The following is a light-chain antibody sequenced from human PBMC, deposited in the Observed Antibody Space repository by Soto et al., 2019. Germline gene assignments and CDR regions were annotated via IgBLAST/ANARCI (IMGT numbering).Light chain of an antibody. CDR3: QQLNSYPLT. V-gene: IGKV1-9*01. CDR2: AAS. Sequence: IHLTQSPSFLSASVGDRVTITCRASQGISSYLAWYQQKPGKAPKLLIYAASTLQSGVPSRFSGSGSGTEFTLTISSLQPEDFATYYCQQLNSYPLTFGGGTKVEIK. J-gene: IGKJ4*01. CDR1: QGISSY.